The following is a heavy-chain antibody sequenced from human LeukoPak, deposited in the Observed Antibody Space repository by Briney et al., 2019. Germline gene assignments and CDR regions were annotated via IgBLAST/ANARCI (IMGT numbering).Heavy chain of an antibody. J-gene: IGHJ4*02. CDR1: GFNFSRHS. CDR3: ARERGVGYFDY. D-gene: IGHD2-15*01. Sequence: GGSLRLSCAASGFNFSRHSMNWVRQAPGKGLEWVSYISISSSYINYSDSVKGRFTISRDNAKNSLYLQMSGLSAEDTAVYYCARERGVGYFDYWGQGTLVTVSS. CDR2: ISISSSYI. V-gene: IGHV3-21*01.